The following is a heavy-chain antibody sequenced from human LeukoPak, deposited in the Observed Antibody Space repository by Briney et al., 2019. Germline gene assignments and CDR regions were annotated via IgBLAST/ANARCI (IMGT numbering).Heavy chain of an antibody. CDR2: IRHDESNK. V-gene: IGHV3-30*02. CDR1: GFTFSSYD. Sequence: PGRSLRLSCAASGFTFSSYDMHWVRQAPGKGLEWVAFIRHDESNKYYADSVKGRFTISRDNSKNTLYLQTNSLRGEDTAVYYCAQAPLFDYWGQGTLVIVSS. CDR3: AQAPLFDY. J-gene: IGHJ4*02.